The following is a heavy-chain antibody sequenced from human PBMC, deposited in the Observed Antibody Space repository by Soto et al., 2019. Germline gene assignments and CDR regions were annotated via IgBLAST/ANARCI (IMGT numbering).Heavy chain of an antibody. Sequence: PSETLSLTCAVYGGSFSGYYCSWIRQPPGKGLEWIGEINHSGSTNYNPSLKSRVTISVDTSKNQFSLKLSSVTAADTAVYYCARGRQLITIFGVVIPLGMDVWGQGTTVTVSS. CDR2: INHSGST. V-gene: IGHV4-34*01. CDR3: ARGRQLITIFGVVIPLGMDV. CDR1: GGSFSGYY. J-gene: IGHJ6*02. D-gene: IGHD3-3*01.